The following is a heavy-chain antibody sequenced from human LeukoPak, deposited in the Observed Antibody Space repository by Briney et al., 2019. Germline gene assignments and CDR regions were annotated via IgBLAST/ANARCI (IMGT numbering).Heavy chain of an antibody. Sequence: PSGTLSLTCAVSGASISGSDWWSWVRQSPGKGLEWTGEIWHSGSTNYNPSLKSRVTISVDTSKNQFSLKVSSVTAADTAVYYCARRIAARPRVYWFDPWGQGTLVTVSS. V-gene: IGHV4-4*02. CDR2: IWHSGST. J-gene: IGHJ5*02. D-gene: IGHD6-6*01. CDR1: GASISGSDW. CDR3: ARRIAARPRVYWFDP.